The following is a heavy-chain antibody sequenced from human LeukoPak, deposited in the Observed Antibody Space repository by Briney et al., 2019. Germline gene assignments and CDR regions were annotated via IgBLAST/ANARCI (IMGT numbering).Heavy chain of an antibody. Sequence: GGSLRLSCAASGFTFSSYSMNWVRQAPGKGLEWVAVISYDGSSKYYADSVKGRFTISRDNSKNTLYLQMNSLRAEDTAVYYCARARSSYGYGDAFDIWGQGTMVTVSS. CDR2: ISYDGSSK. V-gene: IGHV3-30*03. J-gene: IGHJ3*02. D-gene: IGHD5-18*01. CDR3: ARARSSYGYGDAFDI. CDR1: GFTFSSYS.